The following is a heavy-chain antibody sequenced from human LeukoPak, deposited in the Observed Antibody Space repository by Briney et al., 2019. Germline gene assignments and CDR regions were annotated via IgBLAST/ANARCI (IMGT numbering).Heavy chain of an antibody. J-gene: IGHJ4*02. V-gene: IGHV3-33*01. Sequence: GGSLRLSCAASGFTFSTYAMHWVRQAPGKGLEWVAMILYNGKNKHYADSVEGRFTISGDNSKNTLDLQMNSLRADDTAVYYCVRDPSNSGWAFDYWGQGTLVTVSS. CDR1: GFTFSTYA. CDR3: VRDPSNSGWAFDY. CDR2: ILYNGKNK. D-gene: IGHD6-19*01.